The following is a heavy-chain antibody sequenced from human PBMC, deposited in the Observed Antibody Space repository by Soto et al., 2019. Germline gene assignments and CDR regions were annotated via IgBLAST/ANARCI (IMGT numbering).Heavy chain of an antibody. D-gene: IGHD2-15*01. J-gene: IGHJ4*02. Sequence: ASVKVSCKASGYTFTSYDINWVRQATGQGLEWMGWMNPNSGNTGYAQKLQGRVTMTRNTSISTAYMELSSLRSEDTAVYYCARGIDAYCSGGSCYVGPNRDYWGQGTLVTVSS. CDR2: MNPNSGNT. CDR3: ARGIDAYCSGGSCYVGPNRDY. V-gene: IGHV1-8*01. CDR1: GYTFTSYD.